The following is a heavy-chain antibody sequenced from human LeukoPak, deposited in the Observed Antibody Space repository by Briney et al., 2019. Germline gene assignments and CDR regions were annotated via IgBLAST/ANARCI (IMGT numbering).Heavy chain of an antibody. CDR1: GFTVSSNY. D-gene: IGHD6-19*01. J-gene: IGHJ6*03. CDR2: ISSSSSTI. CDR3: ARASPSSGWYVGYYYYMDV. V-gene: IGHV3-48*01. Sequence: PGGSLRLSCAASGFTVSSNYMSWVRQAPGKGLEWVSYISSSSSTIYYADSVKGRFTISRDNAKNSLYLQMNSLRAEDTAVYYCARASPSSGWYVGYYYYMDVWGKGTTVTVSS.